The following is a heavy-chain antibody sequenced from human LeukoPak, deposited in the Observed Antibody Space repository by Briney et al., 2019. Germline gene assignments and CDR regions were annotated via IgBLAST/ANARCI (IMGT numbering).Heavy chain of an antibody. Sequence: GGSLRLSCAASGFTVSSNYMSWVRQAPGKGLEWVSVIYSGGSTYYADSVKGRFTISRDNSKNTLYLQMNSLRAEDTAVYYCARDFRFAYYDGSGSENWGQGTLVTVSS. J-gene: IGHJ4*02. CDR1: GFTVSSNY. V-gene: IGHV3-66*01. CDR2: IYSGGST. D-gene: IGHD3-22*01. CDR3: ARDFRFAYYDGSGSEN.